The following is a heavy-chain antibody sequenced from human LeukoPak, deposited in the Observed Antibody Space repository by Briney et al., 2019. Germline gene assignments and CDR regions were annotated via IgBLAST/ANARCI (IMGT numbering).Heavy chain of an antibody. V-gene: IGHV3-21*01. CDR1: AFTFSSYS. Sequence: PRGSLRLSSAASAFTFSSYSMNLVRQAPGKGLERVSSISSSSSYIYYADSVKGRFTISRDNAKNSLYLQMNSLRAEDTPVYYCARGGTTRQGTCGGQGTLVTVSS. CDR2: ISSSSSYI. J-gene: IGHJ4*02. D-gene: IGHD4-11*01. CDR3: ARGGTTRQGTC.